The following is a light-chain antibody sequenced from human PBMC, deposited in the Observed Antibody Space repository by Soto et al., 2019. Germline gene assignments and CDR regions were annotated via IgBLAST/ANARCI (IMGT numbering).Light chain of an antibody. V-gene: IGKV3-11*01. Sequence: EIVLTQSPATLSLSPGERATLSCRASQSVSSYLAWYQQKPGQAPRLLIYDASNRATGIPARFSGSESGTDFTLTISSLEPEDFAVYYCQQRSNWPLTFGGGNKVEIK. CDR1: QSVSSY. CDR2: DAS. J-gene: IGKJ4*01. CDR3: QQRSNWPLT.